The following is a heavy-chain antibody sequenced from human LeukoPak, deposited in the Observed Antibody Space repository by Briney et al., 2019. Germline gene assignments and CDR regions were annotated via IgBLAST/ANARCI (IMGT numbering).Heavy chain of an antibody. CDR1: GDSISSYY. V-gene: IGHV4-59*01. J-gene: IGHJ4*02. CDR2: IYYSGST. D-gene: IGHD3-10*01. CDR3: ARDYGSGSQPFDY. Sequence: SETLSLTCTVSGDSISSYYWSWIRQPPGKGLEWIGYIYYSGSTNYNPSLKSRVTISVDTSKNQFSLKLSSVTAADTAVYYCARDYGSGSQPFDYWGQGILVTVSS.